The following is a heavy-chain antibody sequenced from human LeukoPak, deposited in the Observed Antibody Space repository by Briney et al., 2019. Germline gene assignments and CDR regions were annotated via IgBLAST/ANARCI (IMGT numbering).Heavy chain of an antibody. CDR3: AREADYDSSGYYLDY. CDR1: GYTFTGYY. V-gene: IGHV1-18*04. CDR2: ISAYNGNT. J-gene: IGHJ4*02. Sequence: ASVKVSCKASGYTFTGYYLQWVRQAPGQGLEWMGWISAYNGNTNYAQKLQGRVTMTTDTSTSTAYMELRSLRSDDTAVYYCAREADYDSSGYYLDYWGQGTLVTVSS. D-gene: IGHD3-22*01.